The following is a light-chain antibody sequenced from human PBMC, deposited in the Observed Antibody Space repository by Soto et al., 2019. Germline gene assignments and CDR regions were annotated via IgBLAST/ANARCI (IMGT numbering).Light chain of an antibody. J-gene: IGKJ2*01. Sequence: EIVLTQFPVTLSLSPGERATPSCRASQSVSSSYLAWYQQKLGQAPRLLIYGASSRATGIPDRFSGSGSGTDFTLTISRLEPEDFAVYYCQHYDTLYTFGQGTKVDIK. V-gene: IGKV3-20*01. CDR1: QSVSSSY. CDR2: GAS. CDR3: QHYDTLYT.